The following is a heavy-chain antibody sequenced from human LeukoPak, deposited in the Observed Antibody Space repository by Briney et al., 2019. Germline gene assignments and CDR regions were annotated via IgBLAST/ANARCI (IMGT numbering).Heavy chain of an antibody. Sequence: ASVKVSCKASGYTFTSYYMHWVRQAPGQGLEWMGIINPSGGSTSYAQKFQGRVTMTRDTSASTVYMELSSLRSEDTAVYYCARDPIAAAAAGDPWGQGTLVTVSS. V-gene: IGHV1-46*01. J-gene: IGHJ5*02. CDR2: INPSGGST. D-gene: IGHD6-13*01. CDR1: GYTFTSYY. CDR3: ARDPIAAAAAGDP.